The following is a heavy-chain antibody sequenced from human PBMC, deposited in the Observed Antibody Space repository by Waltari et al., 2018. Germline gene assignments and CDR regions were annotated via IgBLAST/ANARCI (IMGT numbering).Heavy chain of an antibody. Sequence: QVQLVQSGAEVKKPGASVKVSCKASGYTFTSYYMHWVRQAPGQGLEWMGIINPSGGSTSYAQKFQGRVTMTRDTSTSTVYMELSSLRSEDTAVYYCARDVAVAGTRGYYFDYWGQGTLVTVSS. D-gene: IGHD6-19*01. CDR1: GYTFTSYY. CDR3: ARDVAVAGTRGYYFDY. V-gene: IGHV1-46*01. J-gene: IGHJ4*02. CDR2: INPSGGST.